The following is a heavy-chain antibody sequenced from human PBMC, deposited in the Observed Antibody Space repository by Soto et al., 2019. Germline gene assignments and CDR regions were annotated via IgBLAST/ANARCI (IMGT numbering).Heavy chain of an antibody. CDR2: INPNSGGT. J-gene: IGHJ4*02. CDR1: GYTFTGYY. CDR3: AISVLYCRGGSCEPFDD. Sequence: ASVKVSCKASGYTFTGYYMHWVRQAPGQGLEWMGWINPNSGGTNYAQKFQGWVTMTRDTSISTAYMELSRLRSDDTAVYYCAISVLYCRGGSCEPFDDWGQGTLVTVSS. V-gene: IGHV1-2*04. D-gene: IGHD2-15*01.